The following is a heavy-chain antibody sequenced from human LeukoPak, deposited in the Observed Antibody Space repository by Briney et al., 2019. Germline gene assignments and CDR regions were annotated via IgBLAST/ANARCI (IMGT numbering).Heavy chain of an antibody. CDR2: ISDTGKVV. D-gene: IGHD3-3*01. CDR3: DNGEW. V-gene: IGHV3-23*01. Sequence: GGSLRLSCIGSGFNFGDFAMSWVRQVPGRSTEFVSSISDTGKVVFYRDSVRGRATVSRDNSRSTLYLQLSDVRGDDTAVYYCDNGEWWGPGTQVVVSS. J-gene: IGHJ4*02. CDR1: GFNFGDFA.